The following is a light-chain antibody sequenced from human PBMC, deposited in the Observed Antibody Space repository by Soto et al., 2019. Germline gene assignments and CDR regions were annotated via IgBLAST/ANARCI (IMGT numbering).Light chain of an antibody. J-gene: IGKJ4*01. Sequence: EIVLTQSPATLSLSPGERATLSCRASQSVSSYLAWYQQKPGQAPRLLIYDASNRATGIPARFSGSGSGTDFTLTISSLEREDFAVYYCQQRSNCLTFGGGAKVEIK. CDR1: QSVSSY. CDR2: DAS. CDR3: QQRSNCLT. V-gene: IGKV3-11*01.